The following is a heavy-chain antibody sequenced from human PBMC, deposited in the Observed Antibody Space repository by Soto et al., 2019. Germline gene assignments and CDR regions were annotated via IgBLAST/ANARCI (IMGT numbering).Heavy chain of an antibody. CDR3: ARDDRGYSYGSVGHWFDP. D-gene: IGHD5-18*01. V-gene: IGHV1-69*12. CDR2: IIPIFGTA. J-gene: IGHJ5*02. CDR1: GGTFSSYA. Sequence: QVQLVQSGAEVKKPGSSVKVSCKASGGTFSSYAISWVRQAPGQGLEWMGGIIPIFGTANYAQKFQGRVTITADXXTXTXSMELSSLRSEDTAVYYCARDDRGYSYGSVGHWFDPWGQGTLVTVSS.